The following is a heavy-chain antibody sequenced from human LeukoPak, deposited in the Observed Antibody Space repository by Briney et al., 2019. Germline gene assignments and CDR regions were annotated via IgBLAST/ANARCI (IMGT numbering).Heavy chain of an antibody. CDR2: IYYSGNT. CDR3: ARGWKYRNGYTVTELGSGYFDY. CDR1: GDSISTSNSY. J-gene: IGHJ4*02. V-gene: IGHV4-39*07. D-gene: IGHD5-18*01. Sequence: SETLSLTCAVSGDSISTSNSYWGWIRRPPGKGLEWVGSIYYSGNTYYNPSLKSRVTISVDTSKNQFSLKLSSVTAADTAVYYCARGWKYRNGYTVTELGSGYFDYWGQGTLVTVSS.